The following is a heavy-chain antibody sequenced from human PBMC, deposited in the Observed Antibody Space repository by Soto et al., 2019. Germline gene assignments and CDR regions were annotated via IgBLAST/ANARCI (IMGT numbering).Heavy chain of an antibody. CDR1: GFTFSANA. Sequence: QDQLVESGGDVVQPGRSLTLSCAASGFTFSANAMHWVRQAPGKGLEWVAVIAYDGTIKIYRDSVKGRFTISRDESKSTLYLQMNSLRPEDTAVYYCARDKIKGAPDYLDSWGQGTLVTVSS. V-gene: IGHV3-30-3*01. J-gene: IGHJ4*02. D-gene: IGHD1-26*01. CDR3: ARDKIKGAPDYLDS. CDR2: IAYDGTIK.